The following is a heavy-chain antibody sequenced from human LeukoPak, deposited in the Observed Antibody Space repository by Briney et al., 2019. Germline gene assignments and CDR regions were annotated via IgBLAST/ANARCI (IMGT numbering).Heavy chain of an antibody. D-gene: IGHD3-3*01. V-gene: IGHV4-39*01. Sequence: PSETLSLTCTVSGGSISSSSYYWGWIRQPPGKGLEWIGSIYYSGSTYYNPSLKSRVTISVDTSKNRFSLKLSSVTAADTAVYYCATQGIYDFWSGYYLSWEAYWGQGTLVTVSS. CDR2: IYYSGST. CDR3: ATQGIYDFWSGYYLSWEAY. J-gene: IGHJ4*02. CDR1: GGSISSSSYY.